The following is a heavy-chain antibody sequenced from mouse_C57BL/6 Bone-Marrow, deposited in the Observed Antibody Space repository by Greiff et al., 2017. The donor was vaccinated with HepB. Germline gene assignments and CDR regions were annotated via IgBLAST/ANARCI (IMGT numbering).Heavy chain of an antibody. D-gene: IGHD1-1*01. Sequence: EVKLVESGGGLVKPGGSLKLSCAASGFTFSSYAMSWVRQTPEKRLEWVATISDGGSYTYYPDNVKGRFTISRDNAKNNLYLQMSHLKFEDTAMYYCARDFYYYGSSPYYYAMDYWGQGTAVTVSS. CDR2: ISDGGSYT. CDR3: ARDFYYYGSSPYYYAMDY. V-gene: IGHV5-4*01. CDR1: GFTFSSYA. J-gene: IGHJ4*01.